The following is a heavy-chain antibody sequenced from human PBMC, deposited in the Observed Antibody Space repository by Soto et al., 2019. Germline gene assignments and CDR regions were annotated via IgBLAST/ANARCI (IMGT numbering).Heavy chain of an antibody. D-gene: IGHD3-10*01. CDR2: ISSSSSYI. CDR1: GFTFSSYS. J-gene: IGHJ6*02. Sequence: GGSLRLSCAASGFTFSSYSMNWVRQAPGKGLEWVSSISSSSSYIYYADSVKGRFTISRDNAKNSLYLQMNSLRAEDTAVYYCARARAGYGMDVWGQGTTVTVSS. CDR3: ARARAGYGMDV. V-gene: IGHV3-21*01.